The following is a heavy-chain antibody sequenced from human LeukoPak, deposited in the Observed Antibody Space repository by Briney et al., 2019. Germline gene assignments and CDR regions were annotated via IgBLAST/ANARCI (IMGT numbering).Heavy chain of an antibody. V-gene: IGHV3-30-3*01. Sequence: PGRSLRLSCAASGFTFSSYAMHWVRQAPGKGLEWVAVISYDGSNKYYADSVKGRFTISRDNSKNTLYLQMNSLRAEDTAVYYCARGYSGTYPNVWGQGTMVTVSS. D-gene: IGHD1-26*01. J-gene: IGHJ3*01. CDR3: ARGYSGTYPNV. CDR2: ISYDGSNK. CDR1: GFTFSSYA.